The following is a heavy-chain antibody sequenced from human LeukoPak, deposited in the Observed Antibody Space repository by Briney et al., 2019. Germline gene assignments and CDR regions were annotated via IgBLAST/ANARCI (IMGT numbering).Heavy chain of an antibody. CDR2: IYPRDGST. J-gene: IGHJ4*02. CDR3: ARDQEAFDY. Sequence: ASVKVSCKASGYSFTSNYIHWVRQAPGEGLEWMGMIYPRDGSTSYAQKFQGRVTVTRDTSTSTVHMELSGLRSEDTAVYYCARDQEAFDYWGQGTLVTVSS. CDR1: GYSFTSNY. V-gene: IGHV1-46*01.